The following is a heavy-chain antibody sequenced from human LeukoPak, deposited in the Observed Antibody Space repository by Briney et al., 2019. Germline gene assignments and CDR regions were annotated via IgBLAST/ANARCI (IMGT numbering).Heavy chain of an antibody. D-gene: IGHD1-26*01. CDR2: IDKKDKGYATAT. J-gene: IGHJ5*02. CDR1: GFTFSGFA. CDR3: TRDSGTYNWFDP. V-gene: IGHV3-73*01. Sequence: GGSLRLSCAASGFTFSGFAIHGGRESSGEGLWWVVRIDKKDKGYATATAYAASVRGRFTISRDDSINTAYLQMKSLKTEDTALYYCTRDSGTYNWFDPWGQGTLVTVSS.